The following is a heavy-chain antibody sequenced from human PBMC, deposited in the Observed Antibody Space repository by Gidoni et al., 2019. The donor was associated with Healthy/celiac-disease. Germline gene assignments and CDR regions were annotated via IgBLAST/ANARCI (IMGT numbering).Heavy chain of an antibody. CDR3: EAITMVRGVIYFDY. D-gene: IGHD3-10*01. J-gene: IGHJ4*02. V-gene: IGHV3-21*01. CDR1: GFTFSSYS. Sequence: EVQLVESGGGLVKPGGSLSLSCAASGFTFSSYSMNWVRQAPGKGLEWVSSISSSSSYIYYADSVKGRFTISRDNAKNALYLQMNSLRAEDTAVYYCEAITMVRGVIYFDYWGQGTLGTVSS. CDR2: ISSSSSYI.